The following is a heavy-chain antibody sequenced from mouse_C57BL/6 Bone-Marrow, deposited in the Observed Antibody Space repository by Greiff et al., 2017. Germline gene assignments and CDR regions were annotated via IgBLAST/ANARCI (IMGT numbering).Heavy chain of an antibody. J-gene: IGHJ3*01. V-gene: IGHV3-4*01. CDR3: AIGEIYSNSAWFAY. Sequence: VQLQQSGPALVKPSQTVSLTCTVTGYSITNGNHWWNWIRQVSGSKLEWIGYISSSGSTDSNPSLKSRISITRDTSKNQLFLQLNSVTTEDIATYYCAIGEIYSNSAWFAYWGQGTLVTVSA. D-gene: IGHD2-5*01. CDR1: GYSITNGNHW. CDR2: ISSSGST.